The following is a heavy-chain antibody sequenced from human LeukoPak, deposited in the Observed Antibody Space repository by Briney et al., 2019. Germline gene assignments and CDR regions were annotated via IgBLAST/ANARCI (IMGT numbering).Heavy chain of an antibody. V-gene: IGHV4-59*08. CDR2: IYYSGNT. CDR3: ASTRRAAVAGRFDS. J-gene: IGHJ4*02. CDR1: GASMNSNY. D-gene: IGHD6-19*01. Sequence: SETLSLTCTVSGASMNSNYWSWIRQPPGRGLEWIGYIYYSGNTNSSPSLGSRVTMSLDASKNQFSLKVNSVTAADTAIYYCASTRRAAVAGRFDSWGQGTLVTVSS.